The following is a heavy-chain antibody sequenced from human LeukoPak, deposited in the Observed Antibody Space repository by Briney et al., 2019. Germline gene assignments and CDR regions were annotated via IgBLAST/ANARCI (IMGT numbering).Heavy chain of an antibody. CDR2: ISGSGGST. V-gene: IGHV3-23*01. CDR3: ARVSGGAFDV. J-gene: IGHJ3*01. D-gene: IGHD2-15*01. Sequence: GGSLRVSCAASGFTFSSYAMSWVRQAPGKGLEWVSGISGSGGSTYYADSVKGRFTISRDNTKNTLYLQMNSLRADDTAVYYCARVSGGAFDVWGQGTLVTVSS. CDR1: GFTFSSYA.